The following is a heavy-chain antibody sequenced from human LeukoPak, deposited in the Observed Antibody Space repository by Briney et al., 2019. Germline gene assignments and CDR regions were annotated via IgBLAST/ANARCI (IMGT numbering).Heavy chain of an antibody. V-gene: IGHV1-2*02. J-gene: IGHJ4*02. CDR3: ARDRGSSWPNDY. D-gene: IGHD6-13*01. CDR2: INPNSGGT. Sequence: ASVKVSCKASGYTFTGYYMHWVRQAPGQGLEWMGWINPNSGGTNYAQKFQGRVTMTRDTSISTAYMELSRLRSEDTAVYYCARDRGSSWPNDYWGQGTLVTVSS. CDR1: GYTFTGYY.